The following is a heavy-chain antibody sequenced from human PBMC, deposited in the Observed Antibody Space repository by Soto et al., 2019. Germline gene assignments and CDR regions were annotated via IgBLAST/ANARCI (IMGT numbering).Heavy chain of an antibody. D-gene: IGHD3-9*01. CDR1: GYTFTSYG. CDR2: ISAYNGNT. Sequence: QVQLVQTGAEVKKPGASVKVSCKASGYTFTSYGISWVRQAPGQGLEWMGWISAYNGNTNYAQKLQGRVTMTTDTSTSTAYMELRSLRSDDTAVYYCARAPSFFLTPYGGVDPWGQGTLVTVSS. CDR3: ARAPSFFLTPYGGVDP. J-gene: IGHJ5*02. V-gene: IGHV1-18*01.